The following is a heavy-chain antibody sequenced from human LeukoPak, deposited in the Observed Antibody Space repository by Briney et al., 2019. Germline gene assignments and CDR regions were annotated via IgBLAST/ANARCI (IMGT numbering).Heavy chain of an antibody. Sequence: GGSLRLSCAASGFTFSNSWMLWVRQAPGKGLVWVSRVSSDGNSINYADSVKGRFTISRDNAKNTLYLQMNSLRAEDTAVYYCARVLGSQIDYWGQGTLVTVSS. CDR3: ARVLGSQIDY. CDR1: GFTFSNSW. V-gene: IGHV3-74*01. D-gene: IGHD3-10*01. CDR2: VSSDGNSI. J-gene: IGHJ4*02.